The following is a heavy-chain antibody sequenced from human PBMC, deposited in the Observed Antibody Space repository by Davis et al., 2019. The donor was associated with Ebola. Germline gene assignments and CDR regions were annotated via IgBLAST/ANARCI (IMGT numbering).Heavy chain of an antibody. Sequence: GGSLRLSCAASGFSFSDYSIHWVRQAPGKGLEWVGFISDSGSNEYYAGSVRGRFTISRDNSRNTVYLQMNSLSVEDTAVYYCARKDRGARISPFDYWGQGTLVIVSS. V-gene: IGHV3-30*14. CDR1: GFSFSDYS. D-gene: IGHD2-15*01. CDR2: ISDSGSNE. CDR3: ARKDRGARISPFDY. J-gene: IGHJ4*02.